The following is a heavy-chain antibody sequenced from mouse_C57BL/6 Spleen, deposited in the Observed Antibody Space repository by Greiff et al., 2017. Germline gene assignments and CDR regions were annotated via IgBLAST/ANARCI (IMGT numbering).Heavy chain of an antibody. J-gene: IGHJ4*01. Sequence: QVQLQQPGAELVMPGASVKLSCKASGYTFTSYWMHWVKQRPGQGLEWIGEIDPSDSYTNYNQKFKGKSTLTVDKSSSTAYMQLSSLTSEDSAVYYCARDYGTYAMDYWGQGTSVTVSS. CDR1: GYTFTSYW. D-gene: IGHD1-1*01. CDR2: IDPSDSYT. CDR3: ARDYGTYAMDY. V-gene: IGHV1-69*01.